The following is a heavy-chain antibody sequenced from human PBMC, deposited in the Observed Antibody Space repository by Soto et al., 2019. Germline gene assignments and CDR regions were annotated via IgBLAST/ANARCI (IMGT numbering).Heavy chain of an antibody. Sequence: QVQLVESGGGVVQPGRSLRLSCAACGFSFSNYAMHWVRQAPGKGLEWVALTSYDGNNEYYTDSVKGRFTISRDNSKNTLFLQMNSPRPEDTAVYYCAKDKGVFNWATSYFAYWGQGALVTVSS. CDR2: TSYDGNNE. J-gene: IGHJ4*02. CDR3: AKDKGVFNWATSYFAY. CDR1: GFSFSNYA. D-gene: IGHD1-1*01. V-gene: IGHV3-30*18.